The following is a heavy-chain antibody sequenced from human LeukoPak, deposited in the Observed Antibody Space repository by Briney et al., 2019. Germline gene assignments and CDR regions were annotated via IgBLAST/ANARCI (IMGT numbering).Heavy chain of an antibody. CDR3: AREPKLIGGFDY. J-gene: IGHJ4*02. Sequence: ASVKVSCKASGYTFTSYYMHWVRQAPGQGLEWMGIINPSGGSTSYAQRFQGRVTMTRDTSTSTVYMELSSLRSEDTAVYYCAREPKLIGGFDYWGQGTLVTVSS. D-gene: IGHD2-15*01. V-gene: IGHV1-46*01. CDR2: INPSGGST. CDR1: GYTFTSYY.